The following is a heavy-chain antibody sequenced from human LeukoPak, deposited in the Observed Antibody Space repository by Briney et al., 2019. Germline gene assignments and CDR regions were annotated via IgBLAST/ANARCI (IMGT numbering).Heavy chain of an antibody. V-gene: IGHV4-39*01. Sequence: KPSETLPLTCTVSGGSISSRGYYWGWIRQPPGKGLEWIGSMYYSGKTYYNPSLKGRVTISADTSKNHFSLNLSSVTAADTAVYYCARQYYDLLTSFSSDVFDFWGQGTLVTVSS. D-gene: IGHD3-9*01. CDR3: ARQYYDLLTSFSSDVFDF. J-gene: IGHJ3*01. CDR2: MYYSGKT. CDR1: GGSISSRGYY.